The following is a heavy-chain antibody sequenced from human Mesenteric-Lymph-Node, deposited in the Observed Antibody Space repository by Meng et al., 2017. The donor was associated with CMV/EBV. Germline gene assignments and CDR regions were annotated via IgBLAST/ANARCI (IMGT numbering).Heavy chain of an antibody. J-gene: IGHJ6*02. Sequence: GESLKISCAASGFTFSSYAMHWVRQAPGKGLEWVAVISYDGSNKYYADSVKGRFTISRDNSKNTLYLQMNSLRAEDTAVYYCARALYPSTMVRGLANYYYGMDVWGQGTTVTVSS. CDR2: ISYDGSNK. V-gene: IGHV3-30-3*01. CDR3: ARALYPSTMVRGLANYYYGMDV. CDR1: GFTFSSYA. D-gene: IGHD3-10*01.